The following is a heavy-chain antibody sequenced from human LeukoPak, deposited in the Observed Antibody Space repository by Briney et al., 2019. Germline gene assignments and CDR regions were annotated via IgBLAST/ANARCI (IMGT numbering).Heavy chain of an antibody. Sequence: PGGALRLSCAASGFTFSSYGIHWVRQAPGKGLEWVTFIRYDGNNEYYADSVKGRFTISRDNSKKTLYLQMNSLRAEDTAVYYCAKVVTGTAGVVDYWGQGTLVTVSS. CDR2: IRYDGNNE. CDR1: GFTFSSYG. CDR3: AKVVTGTAGVVDY. J-gene: IGHJ4*02. V-gene: IGHV3-30*02. D-gene: IGHD1-20*01.